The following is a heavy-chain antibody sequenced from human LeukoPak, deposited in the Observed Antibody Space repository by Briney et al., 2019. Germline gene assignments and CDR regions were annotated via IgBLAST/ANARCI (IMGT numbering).Heavy chain of an antibody. CDR3: ARDITDDSSGYYDY. J-gene: IGHJ4*02. CDR2: IWYDGSDK. V-gene: IGHV3-33*08. D-gene: IGHD3-22*01. CDR1: GGSISSSSYY. Sequence: LPSETLSLTCTVSGGSISSSSYYWGWVRQAPGKGLEWVAVIWYDGSDKYYADSVKGRFTISRDNSKNTLYLQMNSLRAEDTAVYYCARDITDDSSGYYDYWGQGTLVTVSS.